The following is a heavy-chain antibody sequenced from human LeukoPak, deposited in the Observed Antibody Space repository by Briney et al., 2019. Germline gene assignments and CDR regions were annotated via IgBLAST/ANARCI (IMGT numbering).Heavy chain of an antibody. CDR2: ISYDGSNK. D-gene: IGHD6-13*01. V-gene: IGHV3-30*18. Sequence: PGGSLRLSCAASGFTFSSYGMHWVRQAPGKGLEWVAVISYDGSNKYYADSVKGRFTISRDNSKNTLYLQMNSLRAEDTAVYYCAKGYRQQLVLAYYGMDVWGQGTTVTVSS. J-gene: IGHJ6*02. CDR3: AKGYRQQLVLAYYGMDV. CDR1: GFTFSSYG.